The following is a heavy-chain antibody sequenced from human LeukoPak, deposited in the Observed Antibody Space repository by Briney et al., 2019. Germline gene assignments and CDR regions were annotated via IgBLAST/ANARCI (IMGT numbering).Heavy chain of an antibody. CDR1: GFTFSTYG. CDR3: ARDPGVRWLVGFDY. D-gene: IGHD6-19*01. CDR2: IWYDGSNK. V-gene: IGHV3-33*01. J-gene: IGHJ4*02. Sequence: GGSLRLSCAASGFTFSTYGMHWVRQAPGKGLEWVADIWYDGSNKYYEDSVKGRFTISRDNSKNTLYLPMNSLRAEDTAVYYCARDPGVRWLVGFDYWGQGTLVTVSS.